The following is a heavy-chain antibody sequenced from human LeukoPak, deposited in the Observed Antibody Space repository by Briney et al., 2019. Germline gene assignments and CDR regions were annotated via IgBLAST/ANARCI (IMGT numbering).Heavy chain of an antibody. CDR1: GYTFTGYY. CDR3: ARDQVYRISSGVNPGPIDY. CDR2: VNPNSGGT. Sequence: ASVKVSCKASGYTFTGYYMHWVRQAPGQGLEWMGWVNPNSGGTNYAQKFQGRVTMTWDTSISTTYMELNRLRSDDTAVYYCARDQVYRISSGVNPGPIDYWGQGTLVTVSS. J-gene: IGHJ4*02. V-gene: IGHV1-2*02. D-gene: IGHD6-6*01.